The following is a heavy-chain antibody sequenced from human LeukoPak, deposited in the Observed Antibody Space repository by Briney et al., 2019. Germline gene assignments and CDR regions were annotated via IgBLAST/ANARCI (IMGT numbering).Heavy chain of an antibody. Sequence: GASVKVSCKASGYTFTSYDINWVRQATGQGLEWMGWMNPNSGNTGYAQKFQGRVTMTRNTSISTAYMELSSLRSEDTAVYYCARRCEHGAPYYYYYMDVWGKGTTVTVSS. CDR3: ARRCEHGAPYYYYYMDV. CDR2: MNPNSGNT. V-gene: IGHV1-8*01. D-gene: IGHD4/OR15-4a*01. CDR1: GYTFTSYD. J-gene: IGHJ6*03.